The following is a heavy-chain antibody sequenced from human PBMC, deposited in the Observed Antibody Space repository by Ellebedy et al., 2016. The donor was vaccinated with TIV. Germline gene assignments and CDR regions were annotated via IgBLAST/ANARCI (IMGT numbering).Heavy chain of an antibody. CDR2: IYYSGST. CDR1: GGSISSSSYY. V-gene: IGHV4-39*01. CDR3: ARYGDYTYYYYYGMDV. J-gene: IGHJ6*02. D-gene: IGHD4-17*01. Sequence: MPSETLSLTCTVSGGSISSSSYYWGWIRQPPGKGLEWIGSIYYSGSTYYNPSLKSRVTISVDTSKNQFSLKLSSVTAADTAVYYCARYGDYTYYYYYGMDVWGQGTTVTVSS.